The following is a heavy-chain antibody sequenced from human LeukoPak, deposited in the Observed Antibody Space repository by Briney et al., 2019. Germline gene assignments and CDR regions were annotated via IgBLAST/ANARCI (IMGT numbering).Heavy chain of an antibody. J-gene: IGHJ5*02. D-gene: IGHD2-21*01. CDR3: AREIYSGNWFDP. Sequence: SETLSLTCTVSDGSISSSSYYWGWIRQPPGKGLEWIGSIYYSGSTYYNPSLKSRVTISVDTSKNQFSLKLSSVTAADTAVYYCAREIYSGNWFDPWGQGTLVTVSS. CDR1: DGSISSSSYY. CDR2: IYYSGST. V-gene: IGHV4-39*07.